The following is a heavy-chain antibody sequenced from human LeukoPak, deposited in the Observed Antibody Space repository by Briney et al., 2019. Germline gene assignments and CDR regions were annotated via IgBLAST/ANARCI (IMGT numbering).Heavy chain of an antibody. V-gene: IGHV3-23*01. Sequence: PGGSLRLSCAASGFTFSSYAMTWVRQAPGKGLEWVSAISGGAGSTYYADSVKGRFTVSRDNSKNTLYLQMNSLRAEDTAVYYCAKDSSIVVVITTGWFDPWGQGTLVTVSS. J-gene: IGHJ5*02. CDR2: ISGGAGST. CDR1: GFTFSSYA. CDR3: AKDSSIVVVITTGWFDP. D-gene: IGHD3-22*01.